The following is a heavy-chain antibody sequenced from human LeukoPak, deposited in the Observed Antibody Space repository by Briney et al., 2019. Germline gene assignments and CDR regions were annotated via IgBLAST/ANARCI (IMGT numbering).Heavy chain of an antibody. CDR2: MNPNSGNT. CDR3: ARDFPRSTSCLGY. D-gene: IGHD2-2*01. CDR1: GYTFTDYY. J-gene: IGHJ4*02. Sequence: ASVKVSCKASGYTFTDYYMHWVRQATGQGLEWMGWMNPNSGNTGYAQKFQGRVTMTRNTSISTAYMELSSLRSEDTAVYYCARDFPRSTSCLGYWGQGTLVTVSS. V-gene: IGHV1-8*02.